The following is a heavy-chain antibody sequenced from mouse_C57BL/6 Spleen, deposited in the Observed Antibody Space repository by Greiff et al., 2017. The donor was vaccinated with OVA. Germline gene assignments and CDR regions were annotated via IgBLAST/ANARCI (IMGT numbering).Heavy chain of an antibody. D-gene: IGHD4-1*01. J-gene: IGHJ2*01. V-gene: IGHV1-50*01. CDR3: ARTGLYFDY. Sequence: QVQLQQPGAELVKPGASVKLSCKASGYTFTSYWMQWVKQRPGQGLEWIGEIDPSDSYTNYNQKFKGKATLTVDTSSSTAYMQLSSLTSEDSAVYYCARTGLYFDYWGQGTTLTVSS. CDR2: IDPSDSYT. CDR1: GYTFTSYW.